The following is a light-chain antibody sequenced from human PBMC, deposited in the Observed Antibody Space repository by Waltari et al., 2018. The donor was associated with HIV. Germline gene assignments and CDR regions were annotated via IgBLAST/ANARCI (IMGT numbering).Light chain of an antibody. CDR2: LGS. Sequence: VMTPSPLSLLVTPGEPASTSCRSSQSLLHSNGYNYMDWYLQKPGQSPQLLIYLGSNRASGVPDRFSGSGSGTDFTLKISRVEAKDVVVYDCMQALQTPLTFGGGTKVEI. CDR3: MQALQTPLT. J-gene: IGKJ4*02. CDR1: QSLLHSNGYNY. V-gene: IGKV2-28*01.